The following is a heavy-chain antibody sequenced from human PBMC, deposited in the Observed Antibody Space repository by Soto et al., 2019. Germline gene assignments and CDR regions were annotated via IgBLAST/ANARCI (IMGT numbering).Heavy chain of an antibody. CDR3: ARVPGRL. Sequence: QLVETGGGLVHPGTSLTLSCAASGFSVSRNYMTWVRQAPGKGLEWVSFVYSGGATFYADSVKGRFILSRDDSQNTRYLQMNNLRAEDTAVYYCARVPGRLWGRGTLVTVAS. D-gene: IGHD3-10*01. J-gene: IGHJ4*02. V-gene: IGHV3-53*02. CDR2: VYSGGAT. CDR1: GFSVSRNY.